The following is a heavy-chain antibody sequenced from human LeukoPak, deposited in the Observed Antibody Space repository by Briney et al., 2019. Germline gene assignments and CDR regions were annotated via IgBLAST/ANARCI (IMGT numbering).Heavy chain of an antibody. J-gene: IGHJ4*02. D-gene: IGHD2/OR15-2a*01. CDR3: ARDPLYESGPPVDY. Sequence: ASVKVSCKASGYTFTGYYMHWVRQAPGQGLEWMGWMNPHSGGTNYAQKFQGRVTMTRDTSISTAYLELSRLRSDDTAVYYCARDPLYESGPPVDYWGQGTLVTVSS. V-gene: IGHV1-2*02. CDR2: MNPHSGGT. CDR1: GYTFTGYY.